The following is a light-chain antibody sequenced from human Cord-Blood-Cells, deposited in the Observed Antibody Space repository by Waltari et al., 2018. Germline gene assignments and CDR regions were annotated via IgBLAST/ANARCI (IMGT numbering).Light chain of an antibody. J-gene: IGLJ1*01. CDR3: CSYAGSSTYV. CDR1: SSDVGGYNF. V-gene: IGLV2-23*01. Sequence: QSALTQPASVSGSPGQSITISCTGTSSDVGGYNFVSWYQQHPGKAPKLMIYEGSKRPSGFTNRFAGSTAGTTASLTISVLQAEDEAYYYCCSYAGSSTYVFGAGTKVTVL. CDR2: EGS.